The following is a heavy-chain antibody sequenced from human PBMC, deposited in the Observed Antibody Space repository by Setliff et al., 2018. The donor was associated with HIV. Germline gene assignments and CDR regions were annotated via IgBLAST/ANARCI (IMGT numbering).Heavy chain of an antibody. D-gene: IGHD1-7*01. J-gene: IGHJ6*02. CDR1: GGSISSGGYY. CDR2: IYYSGST. V-gene: IGHV4-31*03. Sequence: PSETLSLTCTVSGGSISSGGYYWSWIRQHPEKGLEWIGYIYYSGSTDYNPSLKSRVTISIDKSKSQFSLKLSSVTAADTAVYYCARAALLKLPLGYYYGMDVWGQGTTVTVSS. CDR3: ARAALLKLPLGYYYGMDV.